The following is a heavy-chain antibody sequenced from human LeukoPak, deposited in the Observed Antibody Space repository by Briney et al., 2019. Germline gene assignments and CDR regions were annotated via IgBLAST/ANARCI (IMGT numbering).Heavy chain of an antibody. CDR2: MNPNSGNT. Sequence: ASVKVSCKASGYTFTSYDINWVRQAPGQGLEWMGWMNPNSGNTGYAQKFQGRVTMTRSTSISTAYMELSSLRSEDTAVYYCARGCSGGSCYGIYYFDYWGQGTLVTVSS. CDR1: GYTFTSYD. V-gene: IGHV1-8*01. D-gene: IGHD2-15*01. J-gene: IGHJ4*02. CDR3: ARGCSGGSCYGIYYFDY.